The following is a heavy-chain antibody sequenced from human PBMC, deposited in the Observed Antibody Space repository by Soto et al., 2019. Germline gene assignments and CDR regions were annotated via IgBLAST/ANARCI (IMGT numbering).Heavy chain of an antibody. CDR3: ASGACGECVGDFAL. Sequence: QLQLQESGSRLVKSSETLSLTCAVSGDTISTGGYSWAWIRQPPGKPLEWIGHTYHSGNPYYNPSLKSRVVISADSSNNQFSLERSSVTPAATAVNSCASGACGECVGDFALWGQGTLGSVSS. J-gene: IGHJ5*02. CDR2: TYHSGNP. V-gene: IGHV4-30-2*01. D-gene: IGHD3-10*01. CDR1: GDTISTGGYS.